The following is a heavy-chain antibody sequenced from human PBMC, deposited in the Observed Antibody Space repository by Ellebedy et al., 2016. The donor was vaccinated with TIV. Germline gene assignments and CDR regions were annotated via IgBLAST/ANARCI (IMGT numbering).Heavy chain of an antibody. J-gene: IGHJ6*03. V-gene: IGHV4-39*01. CDR1: GDSISCSSDY. Sequence: SETLSLTXTVSGDSISCSSDYWVWIRQPPGKGPEWIGTISNRDRTDYNPSLKSRVFILVDASKNQFFLKLTSVTAADTAVYYCATFNQYYTYLGVWGKGTTVIVSS. CDR2: ISNRDRT. D-gene: IGHD1-14*01. CDR3: ATFNQYYTYLGV.